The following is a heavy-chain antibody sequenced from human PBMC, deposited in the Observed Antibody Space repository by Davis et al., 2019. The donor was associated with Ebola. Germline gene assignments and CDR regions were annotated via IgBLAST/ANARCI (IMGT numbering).Heavy chain of an antibody. Sequence: GESLKISCAASGIIVSDNYMSWVRQAPGKGLEWVSVIYSGGLTYYADSVKGRFTISRDTLKNTLYLQMNSLRAEDTAVYHCARDLDGSYHVAFEIWGQGTMVTVSS. CDR1: GIIVSDNY. V-gene: IGHV3-53*01. J-gene: IGHJ3*02. D-gene: IGHD3-22*01. CDR3: ARDLDGSYHVAFEI. CDR2: IYSGGLT.